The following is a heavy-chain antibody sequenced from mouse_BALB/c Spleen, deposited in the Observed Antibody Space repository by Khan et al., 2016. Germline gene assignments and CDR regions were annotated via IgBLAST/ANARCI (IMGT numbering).Heavy chain of an antibody. V-gene: IGHV1-4*02. CDR2: FNPISGYT. CDR1: GYTFTDYT. Sequence: QVQLQQSAAELARPGASVKMSCKASGYTFTDYTMHWVKQRPGQGLQWIGYFNPISGYTEYSQKFTDKTTLTADKSSSTAYIQLNSLNSEDSAVYYCSRGRHFDVWGQGTTLTVSS. CDR3: SRGRHFDV. J-gene: IGHJ2*01.